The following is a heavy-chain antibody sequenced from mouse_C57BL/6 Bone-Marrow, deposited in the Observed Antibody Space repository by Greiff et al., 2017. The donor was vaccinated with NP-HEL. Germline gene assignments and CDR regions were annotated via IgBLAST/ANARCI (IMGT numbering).Heavy chain of an antibody. D-gene: IGHD2-2*01. V-gene: IGHV5-6*01. Sequence: EVQGVESGGDLVKPGGSLKLSCAASGFTFSSYGMSWVRQTPDKRLEWVATISSGGSYTYYPDSVKGRFTISRDNAKTTLYLQMSSLKSEDTAMYYCARRRVTTLDYWGQGTTLTVSS. CDR2: ISSGGSYT. CDR3: ARRRVTTLDY. CDR1: GFTFSSYG. J-gene: IGHJ2*01.